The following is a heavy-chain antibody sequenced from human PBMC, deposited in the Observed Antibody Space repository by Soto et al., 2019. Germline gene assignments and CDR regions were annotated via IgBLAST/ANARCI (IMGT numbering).Heavy chain of an antibody. CDR3: SAEVYSGGECCHFDS. CDR1: WFSRCKSG. Sequence: SVKVPCKALWFSRCKSGVQWVRQARGQRLEWIGWIVVASGVTKCAQEVQERITITRDMSTSTAYLELSGLRSDDTAVDYCSAEVYSGGECCHFDSWG. CDR2: IVVASGVT. J-gene: IGHJ4*01. V-gene: IGHV1-58*01. D-gene: IGHD2-21*01.